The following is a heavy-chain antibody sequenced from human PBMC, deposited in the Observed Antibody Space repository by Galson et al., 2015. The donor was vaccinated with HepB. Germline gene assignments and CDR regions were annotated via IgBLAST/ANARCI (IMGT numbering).Heavy chain of an antibody. V-gene: IGHV3-11*06. CDR2: VSSSSSYT. CDR1: GFTFSDYY. Sequence: SLRLSCAASGFTFSDYYMSWIRQAPGKGLEWVSYVSSSSSYTNYADSVKGRFTISRDNAKNSLYLQMNSLRAEDTAVYYCAPWYSGSSHFDYWGQGTLVTVSS. D-gene: IGHD1-26*01. CDR3: APWYSGSSHFDY. J-gene: IGHJ4*02.